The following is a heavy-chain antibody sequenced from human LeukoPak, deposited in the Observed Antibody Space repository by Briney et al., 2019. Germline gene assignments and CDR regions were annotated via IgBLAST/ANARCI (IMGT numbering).Heavy chain of an antibody. D-gene: IGHD2-2*02. V-gene: IGHV3-21*01. Sequence: KPGGSLRLSCAASGFTFSGYSMNWVRQAPGKGLEWVSSISSSSSYIYYADSVKGRFTISRDNAKNSLYLQMNSLRAEDTAVYYCARSGWRYCSSTSCYSWFDPWGQGTLVTVSS. CDR1: GFTFSGYS. J-gene: IGHJ5*02. CDR3: ARSGWRYCSSTSCYSWFDP. CDR2: ISSSSSYI.